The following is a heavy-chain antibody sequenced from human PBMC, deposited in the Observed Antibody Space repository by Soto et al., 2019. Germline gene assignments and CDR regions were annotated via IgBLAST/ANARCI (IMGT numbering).Heavy chain of an antibody. J-gene: IGHJ4*02. CDR3: AREGGAGELPGY. V-gene: IGHV1-46*03. Sequence: QVQLVQSGAEVKKPGASVKVSCKASGYTFTSYYMHWVRQAPGQGLEWMGIINPSGGSTSYAQKFPGRVTMTRDTSQSTVYMELGSLRSEDTAVYYCAREGGAGELPGYWGQGTLVTVSS. CDR1: GYTFTSYY. CDR2: INPSGGST. D-gene: IGHD3-10*01.